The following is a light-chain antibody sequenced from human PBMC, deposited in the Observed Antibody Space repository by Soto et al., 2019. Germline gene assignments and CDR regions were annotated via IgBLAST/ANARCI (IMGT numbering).Light chain of an antibody. V-gene: IGKV3-11*01. Sequence: EIVSTQSPATLSLSPGERATLSCRASQSVSSYLAWYQQKPGQAPRLLIYDASNRATGIPARFSGSGSGTDFTLTISSLEPEDFAVYYCRQRSNWPRYTFGQGTKLEIK. CDR3: RQRSNWPRYT. J-gene: IGKJ2*01. CDR1: QSVSSY. CDR2: DAS.